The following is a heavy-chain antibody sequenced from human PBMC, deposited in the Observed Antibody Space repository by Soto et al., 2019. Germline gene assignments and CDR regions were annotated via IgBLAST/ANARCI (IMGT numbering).Heavy chain of an antibody. D-gene: IGHD3-10*01. V-gene: IGHV1-8*01. J-gene: IGHJ6*02. CDR1: GYTFTSYD. CDR3: ARAGTDFGHYYYGMDV. Sequence: QVQLVQSGAEVKKLGASVKVSCKASGYTFTSYDINWVRQATGQGLEWMGWMNPNSGNTGYAQKFQGRVTMTRNTSISTAYMELSSLRSEDTAVYYCARAGTDFGHYYYGMDVWGQGTTVTVSS. CDR2: MNPNSGNT.